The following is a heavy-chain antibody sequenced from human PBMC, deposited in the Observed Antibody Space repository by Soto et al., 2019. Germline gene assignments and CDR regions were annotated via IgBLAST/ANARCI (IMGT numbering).Heavy chain of an antibody. CDR1: GGTFSSYA. CDR3: ARRLSSSSPLAVDAFDI. V-gene: IGHV1-69*01. D-gene: IGHD6-6*01. J-gene: IGHJ3*02. CDR2: IIPIFGTA. Sequence: QVQLVQSGAEVKKPGSSVKVSCKASGGTFSSYAISWVRQAPGQGLEWMGGIIPIFGTANNAQKFQGRVTITAEESTSPAYLELRRLGFEERAVDYGARRLSSSSPLAVDAFDIWCQGTMVTVSA.